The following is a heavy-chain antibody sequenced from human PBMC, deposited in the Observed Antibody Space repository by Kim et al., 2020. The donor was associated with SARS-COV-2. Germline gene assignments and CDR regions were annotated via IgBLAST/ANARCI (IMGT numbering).Heavy chain of an antibody. J-gene: IGHJ6*02. CDR1: GFTFSSYA. CDR3: AKDQRITIFGVVISHFYGMDV. V-gene: IGHV3-23*01. Sequence: GGSLRLSCAASGFTFSSYAMSWVRQAPGKGLEWVSAISGSGGSTYFADSVKGRFTISRGNSKNTLYLQMNSLRAEDTAVYYCAKDQRITIFGVVISHFYGMDVWGQGTTVTVSS. D-gene: IGHD3-3*01. CDR2: ISGSGGST.